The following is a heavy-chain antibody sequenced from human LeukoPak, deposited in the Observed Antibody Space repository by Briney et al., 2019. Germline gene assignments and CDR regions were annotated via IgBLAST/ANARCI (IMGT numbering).Heavy chain of an antibody. CDR3: AKDWEVGATHGY. D-gene: IGHD1-26*01. CDR2: VSHDGIGT. CDR1: GFTFSVSP. V-gene: IGHV3-30*04. Sequence: GGSLRLSCAASGFTFSVSPMHWVRQAPGKGLEWVAGVSHDGIGTYYADSVKGRFTISRDNSKNTLYLQMNSLRAEDTAVYYCAKDWEVGATHGYWGQGILVTVSS. J-gene: IGHJ4*02.